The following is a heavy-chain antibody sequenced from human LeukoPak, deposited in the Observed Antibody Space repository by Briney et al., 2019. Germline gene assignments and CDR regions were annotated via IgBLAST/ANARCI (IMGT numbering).Heavy chain of an antibody. CDR2: ISSSSSTI. D-gene: IGHD7-27*01. CDR3: ARDPGDGFDY. V-gene: IGHV3-48*01. J-gene: IGHJ4*02. CDR1: GFTFSSYW. Sequence: SGGSLRLSCAASGFTFSSYWMSWVRQAPGKGLEWVSYISSSSSTIYYADSVKGRFTISRDNAKNSLYLQMNSLRAEDTAVYYCARDPGDGFDYWGQGTLVTVSS.